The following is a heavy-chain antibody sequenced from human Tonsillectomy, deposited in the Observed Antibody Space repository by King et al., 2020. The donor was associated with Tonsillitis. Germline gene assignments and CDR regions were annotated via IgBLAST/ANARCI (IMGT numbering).Heavy chain of an antibody. Sequence: VQLVESGAEVEKPGESLKISCKGSGYSFTNYWISWVCQMPGKGLEWMGIIYPAGSDTRYSASFQGQVTISTDKSISTVYLQRSSLKASDTAMYYCARVYGGDAFDYWGQGTLVTVSS. CDR3: ARVYGGDAFDY. J-gene: IGHJ4*02. D-gene: IGHD5/OR15-5a*01. CDR1: GYSFTNYW. V-gene: IGHV5-51*01. CDR2: IYPAGSDT.